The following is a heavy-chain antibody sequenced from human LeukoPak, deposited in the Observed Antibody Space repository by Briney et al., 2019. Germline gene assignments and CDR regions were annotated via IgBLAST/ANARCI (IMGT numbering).Heavy chain of an antibody. CDR1: GFTFTSYY. D-gene: IGHD2-15*01. Sequence: ASVKASCKASGFTFTSYYMHWVRQAPGQGLEWMGIINPSGSYTSYAQKFQGRVTMTRDTSTSTVYMELSSLRSEDTAVYYCARDNSGGSTWWFDPWDQGTLVTVSS. CDR3: ARDNSGGSTWWFDP. J-gene: IGHJ5*02. CDR2: INPSGSYT. V-gene: IGHV1-46*01.